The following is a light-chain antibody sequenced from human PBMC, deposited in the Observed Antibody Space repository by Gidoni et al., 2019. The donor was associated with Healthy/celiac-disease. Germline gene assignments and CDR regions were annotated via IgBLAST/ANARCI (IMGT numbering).Light chain of an antibody. CDR1: QSVSSSY. CDR3: QQYGSSWT. V-gene: IGKV3-20*01. Sequence: DIALTQSPGTLSLSPGERATLSCRASQSVSSSYLAWYQQKPGQAPRLLIYVASSRATGIPDRFSGSGSGTDFTLTISRLEPEDFAVYYCQQYGSSWTFGQGTKVEIK. CDR2: VAS. J-gene: IGKJ1*01.